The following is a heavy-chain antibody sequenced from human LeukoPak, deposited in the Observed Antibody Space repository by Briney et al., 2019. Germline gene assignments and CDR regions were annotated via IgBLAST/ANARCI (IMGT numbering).Heavy chain of an antibody. V-gene: IGHV1-18*01. Sequence: ASVKVSCKASGFTFNKYGISWVRQAPGQGLEWMGWISGYNGDTNYAQNLQGRVTMTTDTSTTTAYMEVRSLRSDDTAVYYCARDPSNTSGWKTWFDSWGQGTLVTVTS. CDR2: ISGYNGDT. J-gene: IGHJ5*01. CDR1: GFTFNKYG. CDR3: ARDPSNTSGWKTWFDS. D-gene: IGHD6-19*01.